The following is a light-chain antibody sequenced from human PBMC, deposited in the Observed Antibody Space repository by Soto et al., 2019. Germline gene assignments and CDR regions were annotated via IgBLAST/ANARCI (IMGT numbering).Light chain of an antibody. CDR2: EGS. V-gene: IGLV2-23*01. CDR1: SNDVGNYNL. Sequence: QSALTQPASVSGSPGQSITISCTGSSNDVGNYNLVSWYQQYPGKAPKFMIYEGSKRPSGVSNRFSGSKSGNTASLTISGLQAEDEADYYCCSYAGSTTWVFGTGTKVTVL. J-gene: IGLJ1*01. CDR3: CSYAGSTTWV.